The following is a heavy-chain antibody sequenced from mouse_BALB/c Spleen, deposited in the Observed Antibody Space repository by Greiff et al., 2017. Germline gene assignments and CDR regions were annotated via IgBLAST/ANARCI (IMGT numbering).Heavy chain of an antibody. CDR2: ISDGGSYT. CDR3: ARAPYYDGYYPYAMDY. Sequence: EVQRVESGGGLVKPGGSLKLSCAASGFTFSDYYMYWVRQTPEKRLEWVATISDGGSYTYYPDSVKGRFTISRDNAKNNLYLQMSSLKSEDTAMYYCARAPYYDGYYPYAMDYWGQGTSVTVSS. V-gene: IGHV5-4*02. CDR1: GFTFSDYY. J-gene: IGHJ4*01. D-gene: IGHD2-3*01.